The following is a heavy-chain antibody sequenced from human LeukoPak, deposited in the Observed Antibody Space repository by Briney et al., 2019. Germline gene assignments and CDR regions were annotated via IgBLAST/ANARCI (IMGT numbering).Heavy chain of an antibody. CDR3: SRVKTGSSLDD. CDR1: GFTLSDYY. CDR2: SRNKANSYTT. V-gene: IGHV3-72*01. J-gene: IGHJ4*02. D-gene: IGHD6-13*01. Sequence: GGSLRLSCAVSGFTLSDYYMDWVRQAPGKGLEWVGRSRNKANSYTTEYAASVKGRFIMSRDDSQRSLYLQMNSLKTEDTAVYYCSRVKTGSSLDDWGQGTLVTVSS.